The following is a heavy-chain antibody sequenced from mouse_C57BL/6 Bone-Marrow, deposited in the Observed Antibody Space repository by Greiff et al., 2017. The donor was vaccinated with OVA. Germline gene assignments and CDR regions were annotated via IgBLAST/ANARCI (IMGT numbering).Heavy chain of an antibody. CDR3: ASRNYGGFYFDY. V-gene: IGHV1-64*01. Sequence: VQLQQPGAELVKPGASVKLSCKASGYTFTSYWMHWVKQRPGQGLEWIGMIHPNSGSTNYNEKFKSKATLTVDKSSSTAYMQLSSLTSEDSAVYCCASRNYGGFYFDYWGQGTTLTVSS. J-gene: IGHJ2*01. D-gene: IGHD2-1*01. CDR1: GYTFTSYW. CDR2: IHPNSGST.